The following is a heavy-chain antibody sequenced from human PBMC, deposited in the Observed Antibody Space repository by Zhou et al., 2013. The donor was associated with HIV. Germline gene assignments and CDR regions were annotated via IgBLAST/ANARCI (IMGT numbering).Heavy chain of an antibody. CDR3: ARGMATTNAFDI. CDR1: GYTFTRYD. Sequence: QVQLVQSGDEVKKPGASVKVSCQASGYTFTRYDISWVRQAPGQGLEWLGWISVDNGKTNYTKKLQGRVTLTTDKSTSTAYMEMRSLRSDDTAVYYCARGMATTNAFDIWGQGTMVTSLQ. V-gene: IGHV1-18*01. J-gene: IGHJ3*02. D-gene: IGHD5-12*01. CDR2: ISVDNGKT.